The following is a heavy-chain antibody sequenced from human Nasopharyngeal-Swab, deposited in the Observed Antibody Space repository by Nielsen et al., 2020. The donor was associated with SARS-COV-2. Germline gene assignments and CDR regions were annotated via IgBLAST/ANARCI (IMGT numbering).Heavy chain of an antibody. CDR1: GGSFSGYY. CDR3: ARAGVDISTGSSGGCFDY. J-gene: IGHJ4*02. CDR2: INHSGST. Sequence: SETLSLTCAVFGGSFSGYYWSWIPQPPGKGLEWIGEINHSGSTNYNPSLKSRVTISVDTSKNQFSLKLSSVTDADTAVYYCARAGVDISTGSSGGCFDYWGQGILVTVSS. V-gene: IGHV4-34*01. D-gene: IGHD3-9*01.